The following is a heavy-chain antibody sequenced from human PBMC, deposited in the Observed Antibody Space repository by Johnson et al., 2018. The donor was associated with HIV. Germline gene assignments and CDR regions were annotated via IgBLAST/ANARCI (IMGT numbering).Heavy chain of an antibody. CDR1: GFTFDDYG. Sequence: VQLVESGGGVVRPGGSLRLSCAASGFTFDDYGMSWVRQAPGKGLEWVSGINWNGGRIGYADSVNGRFTISRDNSKNTLYLQMNSLRAEDTAVYYCAKDLFSAAAGTRNAFDIWGQGTMVTVSS. D-gene: IGHD6-13*01. CDR2: INWNGGRI. V-gene: IGHV3-20*04. CDR3: AKDLFSAAAGTRNAFDI. J-gene: IGHJ3*02.